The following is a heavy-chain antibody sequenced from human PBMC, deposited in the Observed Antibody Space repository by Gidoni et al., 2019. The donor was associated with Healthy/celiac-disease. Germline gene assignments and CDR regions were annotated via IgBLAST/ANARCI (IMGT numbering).Heavy chain of an antibody. D-gene: IGHD5-18*01. CDR3: ARSSAMVIFSVLFDY. Sequence: QVQLVESGGGVVQPGSSLRLSCAASGFTFSSYAMHWVRQAPGKGLEWVAVIAYDGSNKYYTDSVKGRFTISRENSKNTLYLQMNSRRAEDTAVYYCARSSAMVIFSVLFDYWGQGTLVTVSS. CDR2: IAYDGSNK. V-gene: IGHV3-30-3*01. CDR1: GFTFSSYA. J-gene: IGHJ4*02.